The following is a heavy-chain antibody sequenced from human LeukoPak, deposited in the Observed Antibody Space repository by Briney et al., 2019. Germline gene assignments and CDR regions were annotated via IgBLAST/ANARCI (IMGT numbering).Heavy chain of an antibody. D-gene: IGHD6-19*01. Sequence: PGRSLRLSRAASGFTFSSSAMQWVRQAPGKGLEWVAVISYDGSKKYYADSVKGRFTISRDDSKNTLYLQMNSLRGEDTAVYHCARSRSASTSGWYDYFDYWGRGTLVTVSS. CDR1: GFTFSSSA. V-gene: IGHV3-30*04. CDR3: ARSRSASTSGWYDYFDY. CDR2: ISYDGSKK. J-gene: IGHJ4*02.